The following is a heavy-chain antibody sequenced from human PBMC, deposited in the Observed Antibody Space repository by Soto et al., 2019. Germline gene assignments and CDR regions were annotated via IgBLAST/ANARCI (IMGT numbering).Heavy chain of an antibody. CDR2: SRNRVNSHTT. J-gene: IGHJ6*01. D-gene: IGHD1-26*01. Sequence: EVQLVESGGGLVQPGGSLRLSCAASGFTFSDHYMDWVRQAPGKGLEWVARSRNRVNSHTTEYAASVKGRFTISRDESKSSLYLQMNSLKIEDTAVYYCTRVLLGGAPSYTFHGMDVWGQGTTVTVSS. CDR3: TRVLLGGAPSYTFHGMDV. V-gene: IGHV3-72*01. CDR1: GFTFSDHY.